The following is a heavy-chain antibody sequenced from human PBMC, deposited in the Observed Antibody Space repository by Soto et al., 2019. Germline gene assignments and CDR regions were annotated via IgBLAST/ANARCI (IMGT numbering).Heavy chain of an antibody. D-gene: IGHD6-6*01. CDR3: AKDQGPYSSSPYWYFDL. J-gene: IGHJ2*01. CDR1: GFTFSSYA. CDR2: ISGSGGST. V-gene: IGHV3-23*01. Sequence: GGSLRLSCAASGFTFSSYAMSWVRQAPGKGLEWVSAISGSGGSTYYADSVKGRFTISRDNSKNTLYLQMNSLRAEDTAVYYCAKDQGPYSSSPYWYFDLWGRGTLVTVSS.